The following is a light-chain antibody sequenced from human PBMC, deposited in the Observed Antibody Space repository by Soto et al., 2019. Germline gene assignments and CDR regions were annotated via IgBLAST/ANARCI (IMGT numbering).Light chain of an antibody. J-gene: IGKJ5*01. CDR2: EVC. CDR1: QNISNY. V-gene: IGKV3-11*01. CDR3: QQRSNWPPLT. Sequence: IGLTQSPVTLSLSPGKTAPLSCRASQNISNYLIWYQQKPGQAPRLRSYEVCNRAAGIPARFSGSGSGTDFTLTISSLEPEDFAVYYCQQRSNWPPLTFGQGTRLEI.